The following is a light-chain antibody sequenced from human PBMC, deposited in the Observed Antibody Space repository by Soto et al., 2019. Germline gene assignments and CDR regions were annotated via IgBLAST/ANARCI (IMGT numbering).Light chain of an antibody. J-gene: IGKJ5*01. CDR1: QIVSSN. Sequence: EIVMTQSPATLSVSPGERATLSCRASQIVSSNLAWYQQKPGQAPRLLIYGASTRATGIPARFSGSGSGTEFTLTISSLEPEDFAVYYCQQRYNWPPITFGQGRRLEVK. CDR3: QQRYNWPPIT. CDR2: GAS. V-gene: IGKV3-15*01.